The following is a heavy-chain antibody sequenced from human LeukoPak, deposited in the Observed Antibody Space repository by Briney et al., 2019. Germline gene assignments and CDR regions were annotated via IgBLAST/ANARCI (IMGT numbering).Heavy chain of an antibody. D-gene: IGHD4-11*01. CDR3: ARNRGSTVITNHYYYYYMDV. CDR2: IYTSGST. V-gene: IGHV4-4*07. CDR1: GGSISSGNY. J-gene: IGHJ6*03. Sequence: KPSETLSLTCTVSGGSISSGNYWSWIRQPAGKGLEWIGRIYTSGSTNYNPSLKSRVTMSVDTSKNQFSLKLSSVTAADTAVYYCARNRGSTVITNHYYYYYMDVWGKGTTVTVSS.